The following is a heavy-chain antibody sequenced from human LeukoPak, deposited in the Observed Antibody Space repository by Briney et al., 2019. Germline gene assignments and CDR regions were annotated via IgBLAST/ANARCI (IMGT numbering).Heavy chain of an antibody. CDR1: CASFNYSLSY. J-gene: IGHJ4*02. Sequence: SENLSLPFPVSCASFNYSLSYWGWGRPPPGKGREGVANVYYTGSTYYNPSLKSRVTMSVDTSKNQFSLKMTSVTAADTAIYYCARLTKGRYFDYIFAFWGQGILVTVSS. CDR3: ARLTKGRYFDYIFAF. V-gene: IGHV4-39*01. CDR2: VYYTGST. D-gene: IGHD3-9*01.